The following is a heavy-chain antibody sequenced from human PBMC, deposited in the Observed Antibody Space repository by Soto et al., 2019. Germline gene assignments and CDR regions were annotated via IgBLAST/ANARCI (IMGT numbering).Heavy chain of an antibody. Sequence: PGGSLRLSCAASGFTFSSYAMSWVRQAPGKGLEWVSAISGSGGSTYYADSVKGRFTISRDNSKNTLYLQMNSLRAEDTAVYYCAKPWEFLNYDIRSPPAGHFDYWGQGTLVPVSS. CDR1: GFTFSSYA. V-gene: IGHV3-23*01. CDR3: AKPWEFLNYDIRSPPAGHFDY. D-gene: IGHD3-9*01. CDR2: ISGSGGST. J-gene: IGHJ4*02.